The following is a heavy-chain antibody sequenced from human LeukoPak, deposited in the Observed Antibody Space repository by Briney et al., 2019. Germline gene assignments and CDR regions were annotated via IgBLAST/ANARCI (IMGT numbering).Heavy chain of an antibody. CDR2: ISSSGSTI. CDR3: ARDGSSWYGMDV. D-gene: IGHD6-13*01. V-gene: IGHV3-48*03. J-gene: IGHJ6*04. CDR1: GFTFSSYE. Sequence: GGSLRLSCAASGFTFSSYEMNWVRQAPGKGLEWGSYISSSGSTIYYADSVKGRFTISRDNAKNSLYLQMNSLRAEDTAVYYCARDGSSWYGMDVWGKGTTVTVSS.